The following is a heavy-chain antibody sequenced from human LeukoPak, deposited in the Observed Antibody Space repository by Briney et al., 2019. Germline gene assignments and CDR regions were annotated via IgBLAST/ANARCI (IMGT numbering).Heavy chain of an antibody. V-gene: IGHV4-61*09. CDR3: ARDLFVVTRRDAFDI. Sequence: SETLSLTCTVSGGSITSDTYYWNWIRQPAGKGLEWIGHISNTGSTNYNPSLKSRVTISIDTSKNQFSLKLSSVTAADTAVYYCARDLFVVTRRDAFDIWGQGTTVTVSS. CDR1: GGSITSDTYY. CDR2: ISNTGST. D-gene: IGHD4-23*01. J-gene: IGHJ3*02.